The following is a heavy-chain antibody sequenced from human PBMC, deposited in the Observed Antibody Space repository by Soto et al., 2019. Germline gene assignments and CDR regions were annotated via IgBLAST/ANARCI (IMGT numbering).Heavy chain of an antibody. CDR1: GGTFSTYT. D-gene: IGHD3-22*01. J-gene: IGHJ4*02. CDR3: ASWYYYESNGYDVAY. V-gene: IGHV1-69*01. CDR2: ITPLFGTTA. Sequence: QVQLVQSGAEVKKPGSSVNVSCRASGGTFSTYTFSWVRQAPGQGLEWMGGITPLFGTTANYAQKFEGRVTIDADQSTRTAYMELRSLRSEDTAVYYCASWYYYESNGYDVAYWGQGTLVTVSS.